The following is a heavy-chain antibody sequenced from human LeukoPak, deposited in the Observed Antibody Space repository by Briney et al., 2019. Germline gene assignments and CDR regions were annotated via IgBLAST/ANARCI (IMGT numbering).Heavy chain of an antibody. CDR3: ARGIGSRGDSSGYYYEVYYYYYYMDV. Sequence: PSETLSLTCTVSGGSISSYYWSWIRQPAGKGLEWIGRIYTSGSTNYNPSLKSRVTMSVDTSKNQFSLKLSSVTAADTAVYYCARGIGSRGDSSGYYYEVYYYYYYMDVWGKGTTVTISS. J-gene: IGHJ6*03. CDR1: GGSISSYY. CDR2: IYTSGST. V-gene: IGHV4-4*07. D-gene: IGHD3-22*01.